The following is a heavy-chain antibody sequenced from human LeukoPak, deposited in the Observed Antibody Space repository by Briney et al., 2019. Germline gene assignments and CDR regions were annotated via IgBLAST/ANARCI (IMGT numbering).Heavy chain of an antibody. Sequence: PGGSLRLSCAASGFTFSSYGMHWVRQAPGKGLEWVAFIRYDGSNKYYADSVKGRFTISRDNSKNTLYLQMNSLRAEDTAVYYCAKDPAVGQQLPDDYWGQGTLVTVSS. CDR2: IRYDGSNK. D-gene: IGHD6-13*01. CDR3: AKDPAVGQQLPDDY. J-gene: IGHJ4*02. V-gene: IGHV3-30*02. CDR1: GFTFSSYG.